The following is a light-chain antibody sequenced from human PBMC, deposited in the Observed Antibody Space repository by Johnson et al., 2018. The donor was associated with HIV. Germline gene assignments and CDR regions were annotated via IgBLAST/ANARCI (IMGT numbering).Light chain of an antibody. Sequence: QAVLTQPPSVSAAPGQKVSISCSGNSSSIGSNYVSWYQQLPGAAPKLLIFENNKRPSGIPDRFSGSKSGASATLVITGLQTGDEADYYCGTWHSLPIFFVFGTGTRVSGL. J-gene: IGLJ1*01. CDR3: GTWHSLPIFFV. CDR2: ENN. CDR1: SSSIGSNY. V-gene: IGLV1-51*02.